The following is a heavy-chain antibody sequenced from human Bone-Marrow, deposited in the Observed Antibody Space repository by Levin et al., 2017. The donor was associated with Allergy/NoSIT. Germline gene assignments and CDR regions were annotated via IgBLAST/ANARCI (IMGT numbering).Heavy chain of an antibody. D-gene: IGHD3-22*01. CDR1: GFTFRHYT. V-gene: IGHV3-48*02. CDR2: ITSSGDST. J-gene: IGHJ1*01. CDR3: ARDRARGYYDSSGYSGEH. Sequence: GGSLRLSCVASGFTFRHYTMNWVRQAPGKGLEWVSCITSSGDSTYYADSVKGRFTISRDNAKNSLYLQLNLLRDEDTAMYYCARDRARGYYDSSGYSGEHWGQGTLVTVSS.